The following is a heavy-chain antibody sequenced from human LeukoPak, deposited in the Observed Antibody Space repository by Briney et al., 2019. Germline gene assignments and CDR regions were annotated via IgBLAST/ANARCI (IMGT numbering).Heavy chain of an antibody. V-gene: IGHV4-31*03. D-gene: IGHD3-10*01. CDR1: GGSISSGGYY. J-gene: IGHJ4*02. CDR3: AREGLGSGAQVDY. CDR2: IYYSGST. Sequence: SQTLSLTCTVSGGSISSGGYYWSWIRQHPGKRLEWIGYIYYSGSTYYNPSLKSRVTISVDTSKNQFSLKLSSVTAADTAVYYCAREGLGSGAQVDYWGQGTLVTVSS.